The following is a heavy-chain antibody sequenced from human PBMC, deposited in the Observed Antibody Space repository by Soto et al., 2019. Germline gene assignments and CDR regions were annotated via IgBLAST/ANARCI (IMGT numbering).Heavy chain of an antibody. CDR2: IVVGSGNT. J-gene: IGHJ6*02. Sequence: WASVKVSCKASGFTFTSSAVQWVRQARGQRLEWIGWIVVGSGNTNYAQKFQERVTITRDMSTSTAYMELSSLRSEDTTVYYCAAPNSSSWYGEYYYYGMDVWGQGTTVTVSS. D-gene: IGHD6-13*01. V-gene: IGHV1-58*01. CDR3: AAPNSSSWYGEYYYYGMDV. CDR1: GFTFTSSA.